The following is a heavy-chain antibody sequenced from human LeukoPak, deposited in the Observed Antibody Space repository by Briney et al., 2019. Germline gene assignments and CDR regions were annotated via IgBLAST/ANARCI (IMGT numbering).Heavy chain of an antibody. CDR2: IYYSGST. D-gene: IGHD6-19*01. CDR1: GGSISSYY. J-gene: IGHJ5*02. CDR3: ARDRLAVAGWFDP. V-gene: IGHV4-59*01. Sequence: SETLSLTCTVSGGSISSYYWSWIRQPPGKGLEWIGYIYYSGSTNYNPSLKSRVTISVDTSKNQFSLKLSSVTAADTAVYYCARDRLAVAGWFDPWGQGTLVTVSS.